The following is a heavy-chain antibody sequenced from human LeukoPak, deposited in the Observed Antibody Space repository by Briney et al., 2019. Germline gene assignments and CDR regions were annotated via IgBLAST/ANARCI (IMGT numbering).Heavy chain of an antibody. Sequence: GGSLRLSCAASGLTFSTYARSWFGQAPGKGLDWASDIIGSVGTTYFADSVKGRFTISRDNSKNTVDLQMNSLRAADTAISYCAKVFAPGIPAGNAFDIWGQGTMVTVSA. CDR3: AKVFAPGIPAGNAFDI. J-gene: IGHJ3*02. CDR2: IIGSVGTT. CDR1: GLTFSTYA. D-gene: IGHD6-13*01. V-gene: IGHV3-23*01.